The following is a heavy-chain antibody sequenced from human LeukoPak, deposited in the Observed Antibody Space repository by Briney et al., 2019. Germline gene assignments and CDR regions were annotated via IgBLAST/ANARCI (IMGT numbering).Heavy chain of an antibody. CDR1: GFTFRSYA. Sequence: GGSLRLSCAASGFTFRSYAMTWVRQAPGKGLEWVSTISGSAGRTYYADSVKGRFTISRDNSKNTLYLQLNSLRAEDTAVYYCAKDSLGSEIPLFDYWGQGTLVTVSS. J-gene: IGHJ4*02. V-gene: IGHV3-23*01. CDR2: ISGSAGRT. D-gene: IGHD3-10*01. CDR3: AKDSLGSEIPLFDY.